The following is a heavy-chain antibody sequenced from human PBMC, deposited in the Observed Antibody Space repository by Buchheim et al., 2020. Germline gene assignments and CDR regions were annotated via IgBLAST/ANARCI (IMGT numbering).Heavy chain of an antibody. CDR3: ARADYTPSAGNYYGMDV. D-gene: IGHD4-11*01. CDR2: ISYDGSNK. J-gene: IGHJ6*02. CDR1: GFTFSSYA. V-gene: IGHV3-30*04. Sequence: QVQLVESGGGVVQPGRSLRLSCAASGFTFSSYAMHWVRQAPGKGLEWVAVISYDGSNKYYADSVKGRFTISRDNSKNTLYLQMNSLRAEDTAVYDCARADYTPSAGNYYGMDVWGQGTT.